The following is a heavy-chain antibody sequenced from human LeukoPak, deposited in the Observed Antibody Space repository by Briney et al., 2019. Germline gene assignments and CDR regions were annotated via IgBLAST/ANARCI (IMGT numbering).Heavy chain of an antibody. J-gene: IGHJ4*02. V-gene: IGHV3-23*01. CDR1: GFTFSDYY. CDR3: AKGERYYYDSSGYYSFFDY. CDR2: TSGSGGST. D-gene: IGHD3-22*01. Sequence: PGGSLRLSCAASGFTFSDYYMSWIRQAPGKGLEWVSATSGSGGSTYYADSVKGRFTISRDNSKNTLYLQMNSLRAEDTAVYYCAKGERYYYDSSGYYSFFDYWGQGTLVTVSS.